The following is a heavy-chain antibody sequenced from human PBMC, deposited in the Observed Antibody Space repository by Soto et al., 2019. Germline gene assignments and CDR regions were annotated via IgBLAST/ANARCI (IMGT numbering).Heavy chain of an antibody. CDR2: IYHSGRT. D-gene: IGHD3-10*01. V-gene: IGHV4-59*08. CDR1: GGSISSYY. CDR3: ARRYGGAVDY. Sequence: PSETLSLTCTVSGGSISSYYWSWIRQPPGKGLEWIGYIYHSGRTNYNPSIKSRVTLSVDTSKNQFSLKLSSVTAADTAVYYCARRYGGAVDYWGQGTLVTVSS. J-gene: IGHJ4*02.